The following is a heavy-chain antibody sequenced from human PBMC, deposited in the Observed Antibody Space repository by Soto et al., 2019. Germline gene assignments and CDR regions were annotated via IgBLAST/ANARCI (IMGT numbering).Heavy chain of an antibody. J-gene: IGHJ4*02. Sequence: SETLSLTCAVYGGSFRGYYWTWIRQPPEKGLEWIGVINHSGSTNQNPSLKRRVSISVDASKNQFAPKLRSVTAADTAVYYWARGISVMVAVGRGAPDKYFFDSWSLGTLVT. CDR2: INHSGST. CDR3: ARGISVMVAVGRGAPDKYFFDS. V-gene: IGHV4-34*01. CDR1: GGSFRGYY. D-gene: IGHD2-21*01.